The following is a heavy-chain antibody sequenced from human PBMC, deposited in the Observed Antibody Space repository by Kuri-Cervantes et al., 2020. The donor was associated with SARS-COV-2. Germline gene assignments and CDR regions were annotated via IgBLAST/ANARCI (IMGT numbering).Heavy chain of an antibody. D-gene: IGHD3-22*01. CDR3: ARHQRGPQRYDGSGKFDY. Sequence: SETLSLTCTVSGYSISSGYYWGWIRQPPGKGLEWIGSIYYSGSTYYNPSLKSRVTISVDTSKNQFSLKLSSVTAADTAVYYCARHQRGPQRYDGSGKFDYWGQGTLVTVSS. CDR1: GYSISSGYY. V-gene: IGHV4-38-2*02. J-gene: IGHJ4*02. CDR2: IYYSGST.